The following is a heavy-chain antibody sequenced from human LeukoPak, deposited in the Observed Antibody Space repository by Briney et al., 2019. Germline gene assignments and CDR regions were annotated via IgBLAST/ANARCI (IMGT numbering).Heavy chain of an antibody. CDR1: GYTLTELS. D-gene: IGHD1-26*01. CDR3: ATLARFSGSYFYFHY. J-gene: IGHJ4*02. CDR2: FDPEDGET. Sequence: ASVKVSCKVSGYTLTELSMHWVRQAPGKGLEWMGGFDPEDGETIYAQKFQGRATMTEDTSTDTAYMELSSLRSEDTAVYYCATLARFSGSYFYFHYWGQGTLVTVSS. V-gene: IGHV1-24*01.